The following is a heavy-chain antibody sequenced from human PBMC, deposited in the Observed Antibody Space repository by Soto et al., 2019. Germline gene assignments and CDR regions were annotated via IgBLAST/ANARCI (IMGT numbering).Heavy chain of an antibody. Sequence: QVQLVQSGAEVKKPGSSVKVSCKASGGSFSNYAISWVRQVPGQGLEWMGGIDPIFGTTHYAQKFQGRVTITADESTATAYMELSSLRSEDTAVYFCASLAVNGEIFWYFDVWGRGTLVTVSS. CDR2: IDPIFGTT. J-gene: IGHJ2*01. CDR3: ASLAVNGEIFWYFDV. V-gene: IGHV1-69*12. CDR1: GGSFSNYA. D-gene: IGHD6-19*01.